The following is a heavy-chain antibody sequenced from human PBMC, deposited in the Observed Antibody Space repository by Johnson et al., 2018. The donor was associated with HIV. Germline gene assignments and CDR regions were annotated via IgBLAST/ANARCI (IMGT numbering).Heavy chain of an antibody. Sequence: QEQLVESGGGVVQPGRSLRLSCAASGFTFSYYGIHWVRQAPGKGLEWVAVIWYDGSNKYYADSVKGRFTISRDNSKNTLYLQMNSLRAEDTAVYYCAKVRWELSSIGAFDIWGQGTMVTVSS. V-gene: IGHV3-33*06. CDR3: AKVRWELSSIGAFDI. CDR1: GFTFSYYG. CDR2: IWYDGSNK. D-gene: IGHD1-26*01. J-gene: IGHJ3*02.